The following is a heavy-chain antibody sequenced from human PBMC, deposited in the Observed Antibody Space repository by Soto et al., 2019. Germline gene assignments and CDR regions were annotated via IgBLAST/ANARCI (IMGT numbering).Heavy chain of an antibody. D-gene: IGHD3-9*01. Sequence: GGSLRLSCAASGFTFSSYAMSWVRQAPGKGLEWVSAISGSGGSTYYADSVKGRFTISRDNSKNTLYLQMNSLRAEDTAVYYCAKALVLRYFNGMVVWGQGTTVTVSS. CDR2: ISGSGGST. CDR3: AKALVLRYFNGMVV. V-gene: IGHV3-23*01. J-gene: IGHJ6*02. CDR1: GFTFSSYA.